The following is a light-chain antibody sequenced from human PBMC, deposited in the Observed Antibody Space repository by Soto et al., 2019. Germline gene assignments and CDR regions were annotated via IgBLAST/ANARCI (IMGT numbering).Light chain of an antibody. V-gene: IGKV3-15*01. CDR1: QSVSGN. J-gene: IGKJ3*01. CDR2: GAS. CDR3: KRYNNWPPV. Sequence: EIVMTQSPATLSVSPGERATLSCRASQSVSGNLARYQQNPGQAPRLLIYGASTRATGIPARFSGSGSGTEFTLTISSLQSEDFAVYFCKRYNNWPPVFGPRTKVDIK.